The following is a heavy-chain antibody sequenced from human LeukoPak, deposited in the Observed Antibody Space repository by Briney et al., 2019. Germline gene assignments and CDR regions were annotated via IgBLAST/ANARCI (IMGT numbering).Heavy chain of an antibody. V-gene: IGHV3-66*01. CDR1: EFTVSSNY. CDR3: ASSASYDSSVGAFDI. J-gene: IGHJ3*02. CDR2: IYSGGST. D-gene: IGHD3-22*01. Sequence: GGSLRLSCAASEFTVSSNYMSWVRQAPGKGLEWVSVIYSGGSTYYADSVKGRFTISRDNSKNTLYLQMNSLRAEDTAVYYCASSASYDSSVGAFDIWGQGTMVTVSS.